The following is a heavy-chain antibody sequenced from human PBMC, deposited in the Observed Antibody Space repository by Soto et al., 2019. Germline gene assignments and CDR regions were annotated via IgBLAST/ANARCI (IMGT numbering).Heavy chain of an antibody. CDR2: ISYDGSNK. Sequence: QVQLVESGGGVVQPGRSLRLSCAASGFTFSSYAMHWVRQAPGKGLEWVAVISYDGSNKYYADSVKGRFTISRDNSKNTLYLQMNSPRAEDTAVYYCARGRATKRYYDFWSGYFDYWGQGTLVTVSS. D-gene: IGHD3-3*01. CDR3: ARGRATKRYYDFWSGYFDY. J-gene: IGHJ4*02. V-gene: IGHV3-30-3*01. CDR1: GFTFSSYA.